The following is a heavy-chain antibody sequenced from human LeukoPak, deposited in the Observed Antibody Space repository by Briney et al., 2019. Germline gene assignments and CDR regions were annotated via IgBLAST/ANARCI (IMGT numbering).Heavy chain of an antibody. V-gene: IGHV1-18*01. CDR1: GYTFTNYG. J-gene: IGHJ5*02. CDR2: ISVYHGKT. D-gene: IGHD4-17*01. Sequence: ASVKVSCKASGYTFTNYGISWVRQAPGQGLEWMVWISVYHGKTNYAQKFQGRVTMTTDTSTSTAYMELRSLRSDDTAVYYCAKAGGWAYDDYERRFDPWGQGTLVTVSS. CDR3: AKAGGWAYDDYERRFDP.